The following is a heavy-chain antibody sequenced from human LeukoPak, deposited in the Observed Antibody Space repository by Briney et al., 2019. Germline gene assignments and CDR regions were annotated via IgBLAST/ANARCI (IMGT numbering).Heavy chain of an antibody. V-gene: IGHV4-59*01. CDR1: GGSISSYY. Sequence: PSETLSLTCTDPGGSISSYYWSWIRQPPGKGLEWIGYIYYSGSTNYNPSLKSRVTISVDTSKNQFSLKLSSVTRPDTAVYYGAVEISSGSHTPWGQGTLVTVSS. D-gene: IGHD3-22*01. CDR2: IYYSGST. J-gene: IGHJ5*02. CDR3: AVEISSGSHTP.